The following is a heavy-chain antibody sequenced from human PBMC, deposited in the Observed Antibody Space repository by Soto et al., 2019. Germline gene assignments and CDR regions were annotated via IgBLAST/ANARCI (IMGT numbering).Heavy chain of an antibody. D-gene: IGHD3-16*01. CDR3: ARDVPLNYYDGTFSYYAMDV. V-gene: IGHV1-69*13. CDR1: GGTFSGQA. J-gene: IGHJ6*02. CDR2: IIPFFKAT. Sequence: SVKVSCKASGGTFSGQAISWVRQAPGQGLEWMGGIIPFFKATSYAQKFLGRVTITADDSTSTAYMDLYSLRSGDTAVYYCARDVPLNYYDGTFSYYAMDVWGQGTTVTVSS.